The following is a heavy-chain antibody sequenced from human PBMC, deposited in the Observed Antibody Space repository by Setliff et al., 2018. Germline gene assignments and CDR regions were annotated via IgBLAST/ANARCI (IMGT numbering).Heavy chain of an antibody. D-gene: IGHD1-20*01. J-gene: IGHJ5*02. Sequence: ASVKVSCKASGYTFSSYSMHWVRQAPGQRLEWMGWINAANENTQYSKKFQGSLTITRDTSANTAYMELSSLRSEDTALYYCARYNWNTNWFDPWGQGTLVTVSS. V-gene: IGHV1-3*01. CDR1: GYTFSSYS. CDR3: ARYNWNTNWFDP. CDR2: INAANENT.